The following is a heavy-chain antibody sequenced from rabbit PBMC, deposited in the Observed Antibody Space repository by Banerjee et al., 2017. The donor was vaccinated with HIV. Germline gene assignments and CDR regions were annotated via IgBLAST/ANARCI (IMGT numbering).Heavy chain of an antibody. CDR3: ARDTSSSFSSYGMDL. CDR1: SFSGSSY. Sequence: SFSGSSYMCWVRQAPGKGLEWIACIELSSSGFTYFASWARGRFTISKTSSTTVTLQMTSLTAADTATYFCARDTSSSFSSYGMDLWGPGTLVTVS. D-gene: IGHD1-1*01. V-gene: IGHV1S40*01. CDR2: IELSSSGFT. J-gene: IGHJ6*01.